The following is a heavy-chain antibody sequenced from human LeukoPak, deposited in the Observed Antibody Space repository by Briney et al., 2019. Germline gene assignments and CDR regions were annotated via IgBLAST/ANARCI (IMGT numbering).Heavy chain of an antibody. V-gene: IGHV3-7*01. D-gene: IGHD3-10*02. CDR3: ATVCAVFGECDVFEY. CDR2: IKHDGSET. Sequence: GGSLRLSCAASEFTFSRYWMSWVRQAPGKGLEWVANIKHDGSETYYVDSVKGRFTISRDNAKNSLYLQMNSLRAEDTAVYYCATVCAVFGECDVFEYWGQGALVTVSS. CDR1: EFTFSRYW. J-gene: IGHJ4*02.